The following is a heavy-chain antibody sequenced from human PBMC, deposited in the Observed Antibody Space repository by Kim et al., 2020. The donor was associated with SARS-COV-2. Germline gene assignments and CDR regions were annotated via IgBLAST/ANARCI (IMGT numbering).Heavy chain of an antibody. J-gene: IGHJ3*02. Sequence: IVYADSVKGRFTISRDNAKNSLYLQMKSLRDEDTAVYYCVRDRMGGAFDIWGQGTMVTVSS. D-gene: IGHD3-16*01. CDR2: I. V-gene: IGHV3-48*02. CDR3: VRDRMGGAFDI.